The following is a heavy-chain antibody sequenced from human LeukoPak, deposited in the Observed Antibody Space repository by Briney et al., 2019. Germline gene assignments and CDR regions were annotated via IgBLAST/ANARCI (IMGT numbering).Heavy chain of an antibody. J-gene: IGHJ5*02. CDR1: GFTFDEHA. Sequence: GGSLRLSCAASGFTFDEHALSWVGHVPGQGLEWLSTINWNGGGTNYADSVRGRFTISRDNAKNSLYLQMESLRAEDTAVYYCARKLSTAVAGYNWIDPWGQGTLVTVSS. CDR3: ARKLSTAVAGYNWIDP. V-gene: IGHV3-20*04. CDR2: INWNGGGT. D-gene: IGHD2-15*01.